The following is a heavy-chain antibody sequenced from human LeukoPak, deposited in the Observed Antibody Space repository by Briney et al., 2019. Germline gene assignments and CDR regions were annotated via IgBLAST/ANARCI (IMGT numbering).Heavy chain of an antibody. CDR2: IDPSDSYT. CDR1: GYSFTSYW. CDR3: ARLIGVRGVIRNPYYYYGMDV. Sequence: GESLKISCEGSGYSFTSYWISWVRQMPGKGLEWMGRIDPSDSYTNYSPSFQGHVTISADKSISTAYLQWSSLKASDTAMYYCARLIGVRGVIRNPYYYYGMDVWGQGTTVTVSS. J-gene: IGHJ6*02. V-gene: IGHV5-10-1*01. D-gene: IGHD3-10*01.